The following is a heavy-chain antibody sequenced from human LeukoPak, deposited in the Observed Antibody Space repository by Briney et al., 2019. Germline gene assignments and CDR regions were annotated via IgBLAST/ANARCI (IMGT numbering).Heavy chain of an antibody. V-gene: IGHV3-23*01. J-gene: IGHJ4*02. D-gene: IGHD6-13*01. CDR1: GFTFSSYA. Sequence: GGSLRLSCAASGFTFSSYAMSWVRQAPGKGLEWVSAISGSGGSTYYADSVKGRFTISRDNPKNTLYLQMNSLRAEDTAVYYCAKDPSSSWYGGFDYWGQGTLVTVSS. CDR3: AKDPSSSWYGGFDY. CDR2: ISGSGGST.